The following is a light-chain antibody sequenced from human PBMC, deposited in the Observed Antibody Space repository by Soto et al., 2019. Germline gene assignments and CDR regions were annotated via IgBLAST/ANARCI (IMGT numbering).Light chain of an antibody. CDR2: AAS. Sequence: DIQMTQSPSSLSASVGDRVTITCRASQGISNYLAWYQQKPGKVPKLLIYAASTLQSGVPSRFSGSGSGTDFTLTISSLQPEDVATYYCQKYNSDLTFGGGTKVDIK. J-gene: IGKJ4*01. CDR3: QKYNSDLT. CDR1: QGISNY. V-gene: IGKV1-27*01.